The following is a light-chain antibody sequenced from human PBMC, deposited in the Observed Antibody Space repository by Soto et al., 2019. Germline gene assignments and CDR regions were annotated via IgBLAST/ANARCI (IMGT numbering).Light chain of an antibody. V-gene: IGKV2-30*01. CDR2: KVS. CDR3: MQGPPLPRT. CDR1: QSLVYSDGNTY. J-gene: IGKJ2*01. Sequence: DVVMTQSPLSLPVTLGQPASISCRSSQSLVYSDGNTYLNWFQQRPGQSPRRLIYKVSNRDSGVPGRFGGSRSVTDFTLKISRVQAEDLGGSYRMQGPPLPRTFGQGTKLEIK.